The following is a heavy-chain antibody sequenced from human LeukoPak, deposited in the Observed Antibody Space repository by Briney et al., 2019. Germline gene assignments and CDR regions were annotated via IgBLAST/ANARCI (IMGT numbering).Heavy chain of an antibody. CDR1: GFTFSSYG. CDR2: IRYDGSSK. J-gene: IGHJ6*02. CDR3: ARDRCSGGSCYGYYYGMDV. Sequence: GGSLRLSCAASGFTFSSYGLHWVRQAPDKGLEWVTFIRYDGSSKHYADSVKGRFTISRDNSKNTLYLQMNSLRAEDTAVYYCARDRCSGGSCYGYYYGMDVWGQGTTVTVSS. V-gene: IGHV3-30*02. D-gene: IGHD2-15*01.